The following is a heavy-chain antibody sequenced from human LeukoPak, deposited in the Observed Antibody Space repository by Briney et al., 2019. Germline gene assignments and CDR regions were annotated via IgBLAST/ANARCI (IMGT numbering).Heavy chain of an antibody. CDR1: GFTFSSYA. CDR2: ICGSGGDT. Sequence: GGSLRLSCAASGFTFSSYAMSWVRQAPGKGLEWVSVICGSGGDTYYADSVKGRFTISRDNSKNALYLQMNSLRAEDTAVYYCAKQLGYCSDGSCYFPYWGQGTLVTVSS. D-gene: IGHD2-15*01. J-gene: IGHJ4*02. V-gene: IGHV3-23*01. CDR3: AKQLGYCSDGSCYFPY.